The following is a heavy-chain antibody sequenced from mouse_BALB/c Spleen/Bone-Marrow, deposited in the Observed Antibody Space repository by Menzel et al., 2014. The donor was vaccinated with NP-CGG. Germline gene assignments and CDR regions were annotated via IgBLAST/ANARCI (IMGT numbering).Heavy chain of an antibody. V-gene: IGHV2-6-7*01. CDR1: GFSLTGYG. CDR2: IWGDGST. D-gene: IGHD1-1*01. CDR3: ARSFTTVVATPFDY. J-gene: IGHJ2*01. Sequence: VKLVESGPGLVSPSQSLSITCTVSGFSLTGYGVNWVRQPPGKGLEWLGMIWGDGSTDYNSVLKSRLNISKDNSKSQVFLKMNSLQTDDTARYYCARSFTTVVATPFDYWGQGTTLTVSS.